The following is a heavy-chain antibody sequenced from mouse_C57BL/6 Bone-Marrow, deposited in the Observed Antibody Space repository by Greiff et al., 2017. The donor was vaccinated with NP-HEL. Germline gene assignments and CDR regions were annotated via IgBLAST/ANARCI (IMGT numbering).Heavy chain of an antibody. Sequence: ESGAELARPGASVKLSCKASGYTFTSYGISWVKQRTGQGLEWIGEIYPRSGNTYYNEKFKGKATLTADKSSSTAYMELRSLTSEDSAVYFCARWRYHAWFAYWGQGTLVTVSA. V-gene: IGHV1-81*01. CDR1: GYTFTSYG. D-gene: IGHD2-14*01. CDR3: ARWRYHAWFAY. CDR2: IYPRSGNT. J-gene: IGHJ3*01.